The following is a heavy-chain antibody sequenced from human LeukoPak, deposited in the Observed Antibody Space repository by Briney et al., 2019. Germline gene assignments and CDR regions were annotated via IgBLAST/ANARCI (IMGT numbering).Heavy chain of an antibody. D-gene: IGHD4-11*01. CDR2: ISSSSSSYT. J-gene: IGHJ4*02. Sequence: GGSLRLSCAASGFTFSDYYMSWIRQAPGKGLEWVSDISSSSSSYTNYADSVKGRFTISRDNAKNSLYLQMNSLRAEDTAVYYCAREDYSNDYWGQGTLVTVSS. V-gene: IGHV3-11*06. CDR3: AREDYSNDY. CDR1: GFTFSDYY.